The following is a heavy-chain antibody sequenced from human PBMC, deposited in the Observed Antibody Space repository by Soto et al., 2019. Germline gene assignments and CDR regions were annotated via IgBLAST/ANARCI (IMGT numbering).Heavy chain of an antibody. V-gene: IGHV4-34*01. CDR2: INHSGST. D-gene: IGHD3-3*02. J-gene: IGHJ4*02. CDR1: GGSFSGYY. Sequence: SETLSLTCAVYGGSFSGYYWSWIRQPPGKGLEWIGEINHSGSTNYNPSLKSRVTISVDTSKNQFSLKLSSVTAADTAVYYCARHVRSGGYFDFWGQGNLVTVSS. CDR3: ARHVRSGGYFDF.